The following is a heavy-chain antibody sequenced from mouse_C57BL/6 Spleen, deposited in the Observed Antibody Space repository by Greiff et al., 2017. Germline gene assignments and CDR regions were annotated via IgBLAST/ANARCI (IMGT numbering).Heavy chain of an antibody. V-gene: IGHV1-69*01. CDR1: GYTFTSYW. Sequence: VQLQQPGAELVMPGASVKLSCKASGYTFTSYWMHWVKQRPGQGLEWIGEIDPSDSYTNYNQKFKGKSTLTVDKSSSTAYMQLSSLTSEDSAVYYCARHYGYAMDYWGQGTSVTVSS. CDR3: ARHYGYAMDY. J-gene: IGHJ4*01. CDR2: IDPSDSYT. D-gene: IGHD1-1*02.